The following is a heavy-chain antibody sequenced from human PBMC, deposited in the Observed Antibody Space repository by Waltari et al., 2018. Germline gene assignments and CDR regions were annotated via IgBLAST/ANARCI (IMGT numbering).Heavy chain of an antibody. CDR1: GYTLTSYD. CDR3: ARGEDDYGDPRGAY. Sequence: QVQLVQSGAEVKKPGASVKVSCKASGYTLTSYDLNWVRQATGQGLEWMGWMNPNSGNTGYAQKFQGRVTMTRNTSISTAYMELSRLRSDDTAVYYCARGEDDYGDPRGAYWGQGTLVTVSS. D-gene: IGHD4-17*01. J-gene: IGHJ4*02. V-gene: IGHV1-8*01. CDR2: MNPNSGNT.